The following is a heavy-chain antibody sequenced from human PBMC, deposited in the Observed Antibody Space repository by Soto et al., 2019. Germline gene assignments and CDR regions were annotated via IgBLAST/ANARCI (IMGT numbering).Heavy chain of an antibody. CDR1: GYTFTSYG. Sequence: QVQLVQSGAEVKKPGASVKVSCKASGYTFTSYGISWVRQAPGQGLEWMGWISAYNGNTNYAQKLQGRVTMTTDTSTSTAYMELRSLRSGDTAVYYCARDIVVVVAATGNYYYGMDVWGQGTTVTVSS. CDR2: ISAYNGNT. V-gene: IGHV1-18*01. J-gene: IGHJ6*02. CDR3: ARDIVVVVAATGNYYYGMDV. D-gene: IGHD2-15*01.